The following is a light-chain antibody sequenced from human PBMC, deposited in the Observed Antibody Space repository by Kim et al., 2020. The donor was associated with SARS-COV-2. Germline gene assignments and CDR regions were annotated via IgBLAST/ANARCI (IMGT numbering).Light chain of an antibody. CDR3: SSRDSSGNHWV. Sequence: ALVQTVRIPCQGADLRSYFANWYQQKPGQAPALVIYGQNSRPSGIPDRFSGSDSGNTASLTITGAQAEDEADYYCSSRDSSGNHWVFGGGTQLTVL. V-gene: IGLV3-19*01. CDR2: GQN. CDR1: DLRSYF. J-gene: IGLJ3*02.